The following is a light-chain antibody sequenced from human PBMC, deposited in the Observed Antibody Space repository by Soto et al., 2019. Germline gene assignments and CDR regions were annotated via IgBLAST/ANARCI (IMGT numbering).Light chain of an antibody. CDR1: SSDIGDYTH. V-gene: IGLV2-14*01. CDR3: CSYPSIGTLAV. J-gene: IGLJ2*01. Sequence: QSALTQPASVSGSPGQSITISCTGTSSDIGDYTHVSWYQQHPGKAPKLIIYEVSDRPSGVSIRFVGSKSGNTASLPISGRQTEEEGDDSGCSYPSIGTLAVFAGGTKPTVL. CDR2: EVS.